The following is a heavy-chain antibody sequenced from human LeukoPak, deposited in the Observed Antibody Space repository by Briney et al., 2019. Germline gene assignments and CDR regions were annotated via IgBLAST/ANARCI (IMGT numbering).Heavy chain of an antibody. V-gene: IGHV3-74*01. CDR3: ARGGVNPVDH. CDR2: MNEYSTTI. CDR1: GFPFNSFW. J-gene: IGHJ4*02. Sequence: GGSLRLSCAASGFPFNSFWMHWVRKAPGKGLVWVSDMNEYSTTIRYADSVKGRFTISRDNAKSILYLQMNNLRAEDTAMYFCARGGVNPVDHWGQGTLVTVSS. D-gene: IGHD1-14*01.